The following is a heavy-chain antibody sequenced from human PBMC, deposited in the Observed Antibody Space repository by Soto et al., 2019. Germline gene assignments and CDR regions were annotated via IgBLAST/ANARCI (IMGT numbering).Heavy chain of an antibody. J-gene: IGHJ3*02. D-gene: IGHD3-22*01. CDR1: GYSFTSYW. Sequence: GESLKISCKGSGYSFTSYWISWVRQMPGKGLEWMGRIDPSDSYTNYSPSFQGHVTISADKSISTAYLQWSSLKASDTDMYYCARPRDYYDSSGTTGDFDIWGKGKMVTV. CDR3: ARPRDYYDSSGTTGDFDI. CDR2: IDPSDSYT. V-gene: IGHV5-10-1*01.